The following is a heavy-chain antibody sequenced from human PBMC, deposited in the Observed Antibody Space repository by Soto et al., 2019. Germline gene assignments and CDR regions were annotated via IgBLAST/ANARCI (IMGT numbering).Heavy chain of an antibody. J-gene: IGHJ3*02. CDR3: AREGLPAANNLSGAFDI. V-gene: IGHV1-69*13. Sequence: GASVKVSCKASGGSFSSYAISWVRQAPGQGLEWMGGIIPIFGTANYAQKFQGRVTITADESTSTAYMELSSLRSEDTAVYYCAREGLPAANNLSGAFDIWGQGTMVTVSS. CDR1: GGSFSSYA. CDR2: IIPIFGTA. D-gene: IGHD2-2*01.